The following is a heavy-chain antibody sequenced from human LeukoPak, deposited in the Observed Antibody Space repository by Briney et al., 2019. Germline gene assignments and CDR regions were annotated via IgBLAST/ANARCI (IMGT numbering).Heavy chain of an antibody. D-gene: IGHD1-26*01. Sequence: GGSLRLSCAASGFTFSSYSMNWVRQAPRKGLEWVSSISSSSSYIYYADSVKGRFTISRDNAKNSLYLQMNSLRAEDTAVYYCARDLLVGASYYYYYGMDVWGQGTTVTVSS. CDR3: ARDLLVGASYYYYYGMDV. J-gene: IGHJ6*02. CDR2: ISSSSSYI. CDR1: GFTFSSYS. V-gene: IGHV3-21*01.